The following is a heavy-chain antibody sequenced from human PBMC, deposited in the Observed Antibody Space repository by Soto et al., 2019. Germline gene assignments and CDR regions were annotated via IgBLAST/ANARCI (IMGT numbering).Heavy chain of an antibody. D-gene: IGHD6-13*01. J-gene: IGHJ4*02. CDR1: GYTFTSYG. Sequence: QVQLVQSGAEVKKPGASVKVSCKASGYTFTSYGISWVRQAPGQGLEWLGWISSYNGNTNYAKQLQGRVNMTPDTSTSTAYMELRRLRSDDTAVYYCARDLEAACPFDYGGQGTLVTVSS. CDR2: ISSYNGNT. CDR3: ARDLEAACPFDY. V-gene: IGHV1-18*01.